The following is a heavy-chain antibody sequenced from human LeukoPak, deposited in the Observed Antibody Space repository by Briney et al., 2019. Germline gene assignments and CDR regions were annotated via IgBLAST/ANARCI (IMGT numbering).Heavy chain of an antibody. CDR1: GGSISSSSSC. Sequence: PSETLSLTCTVSGGSISSSSSCWGWIRQPPGKGLEWIGSIYYSGSTYYNPSLKSRVTISVDTSKNQFSLRLTSVTAADTAMYYCATSPQALYYFDYWGQGTLVTVSS. J-gene: IGHJ4*02. CDR2: IYYSGST. CDR3: ATSPQALYYFDY. V-gene: IGHV4-39*07.